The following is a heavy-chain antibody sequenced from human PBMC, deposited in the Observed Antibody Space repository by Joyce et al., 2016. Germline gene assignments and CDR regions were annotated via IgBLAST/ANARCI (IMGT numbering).Heavy chain of an antibody. Sequence: QVLLVQSGATVKRPGSSLKVSCKSSGGAFSNFTVNWVRQAPGQRLEWMGGIIPFVGAAKYAKHFQGRVTLTTDLSTRTAFMELGSLTSADTAVYYCARGGTSSDHFFFYTLDIWGPGTTVIVSS. CDR3: ARGGTSSDHFFFYTLDI. CDR1: GGAFSNFT. J-gene: IGHJ6*02. CDR2: IIPFVGAA. D-gene: IGHD1-14*01. V-gene: IGHV1-69*16.